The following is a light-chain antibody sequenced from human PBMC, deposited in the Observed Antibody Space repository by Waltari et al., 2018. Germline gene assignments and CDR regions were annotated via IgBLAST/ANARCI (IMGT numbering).Light chain of an antibody. CDR2: DDS. Sequence: QSALTQPRSVSRSHGQSSTISCTGTRRHAVGYNYVSWFRQHPGKAPNLMIYDDSKRPSGVPERFSGSKSVNTASLTISGLQEEDGADYCCCSYADRYTWVFGGGTKLTAL. CDR3: CSYADRYTWV. J-gene: IGLJ3*02. CDR1: RRHAVGYNY. V-gene: IGLV2-11*01.